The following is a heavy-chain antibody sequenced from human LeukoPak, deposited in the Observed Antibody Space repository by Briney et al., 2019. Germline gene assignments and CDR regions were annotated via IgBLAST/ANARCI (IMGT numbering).Heavy chain of an antibody. CDR1: GFTFRDYG. D-gene: IGHD4-11*01. V-gene: IGHV3-21*01. CDR2: ISSSSSYI. J-gene: IGHJ4*02. CDR3: ARDKWLTTTHYFDY. Sequence: GGSLRLSCAASGFTFRDYGMSWVRQAPGKGLEWVSSISSSSSYIYYADSVKGRFTVSRDNAKNSVYLQMNSLRAEDTAVYYCARDKWLTTTHYFDYWGQGTLVTVSS.